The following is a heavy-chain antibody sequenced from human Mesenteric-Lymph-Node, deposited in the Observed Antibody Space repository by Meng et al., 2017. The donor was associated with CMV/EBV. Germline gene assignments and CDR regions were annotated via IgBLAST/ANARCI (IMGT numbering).Heavy chain of an antibody. CDR2: INPAGGST. D-gene: IGHD6-19*01. CDR3: ATLFRAGHGWNY. V-gene: IGHV1-46*01. J-gene: IGHJ4*02. Sequence: ASVKVSCKAFGYTFISYYMYWVRQAPGQGLEWMGIINPAGGSTTYAQKFQGRITMTRDTSTSTVYMGLSSLRSEDTAVYYCATLFRAGHGWNYWGQGTLVTVSS. CDR1: GYTFISYY.